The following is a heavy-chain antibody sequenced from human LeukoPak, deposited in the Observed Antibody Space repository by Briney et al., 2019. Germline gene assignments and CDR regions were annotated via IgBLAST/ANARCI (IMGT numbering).Heavy chain of an antibody. CDR2: IKQDGSEK. Sequence: PGGSLRLSCAASGFTFSSYWMSWVRQAPGKGLEWVANIKQDGSEKYYVDSVKGRFTISRDNAKNSLYLQMNSLRAEDTAVYYCARASMVRGNLEKSYYYYYYMDVWGKGTTVTISS. CDR3: ARASMVRGNLEKSYYYYYYMDV. V-gene: IGHV3-7*01. J-gene: IGHJ6*03. CDR1: GFTFSSYW. D-gene: IGHD3-10*01.